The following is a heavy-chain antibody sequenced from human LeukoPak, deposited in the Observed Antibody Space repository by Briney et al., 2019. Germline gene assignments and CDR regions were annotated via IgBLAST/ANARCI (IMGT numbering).Heavy chain of an antibody. Sequence: GGPLRLSCAASGFTFSSYAMSWLRQSTGKGLEGVSDISGCGGRTYYADSVKSRFNISRDNSKNPLYLQMNSLRAEDTAVYYCAKDLYYDSSGYYRTLGYFDYWGQGTLVTVSS. D-gene: IGHD3-22*01. V-gene: IGHV3-23*01. J-gene: IGHJ4*02. CDR3: AKDLYYDSSGYYRTLGYFDY. CDR1: GFTFSSYA. CDR2: ISGCGGRT.